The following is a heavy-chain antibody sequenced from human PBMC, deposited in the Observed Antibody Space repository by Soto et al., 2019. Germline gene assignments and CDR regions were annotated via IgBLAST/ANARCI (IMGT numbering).Heavy chain of an antibody. V-gene: IGHV1-69*13. Sequence: GASVKVSCKASVGTFSSYAISWVRQAPGQGLEWMGGIIPIFGTANYAQKFQGRVTITADESTSTAYMELSSLRSEDTAVYYCARDLRGYYDSSGYAAFDIWGQGTMVTVSS. CDR1: VGTFSSYA. CDR2: IIPIFGTA. J-gene: IGHJ3*02. D-gene: IGHD3-22*01. CDR3: ARDLRGYYDSSGYAAFDI.